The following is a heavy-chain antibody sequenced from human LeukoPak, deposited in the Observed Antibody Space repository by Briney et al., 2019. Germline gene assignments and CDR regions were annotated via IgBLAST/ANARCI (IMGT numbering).Heavy chain of an antibody. CDR1: GYTFTSYY. Sequence: VASVKVSCKASGYTFTSYYMHWVRQAPGQGLEWMGIINPSGGSTSYAQKFQGRVTMTRDTSTSTAYMELSSLRSEDTAVYYCARGYYDILTGYYPPYGMDVWGQGTTVTVSS. V-gene: IGHV1-46*01. CDR3: ARGYYDILTGYYPPYGMDV. D-gene: IGHD3-9*01. CDR2: INPSGGST. J-gene: IGHJ6*02.